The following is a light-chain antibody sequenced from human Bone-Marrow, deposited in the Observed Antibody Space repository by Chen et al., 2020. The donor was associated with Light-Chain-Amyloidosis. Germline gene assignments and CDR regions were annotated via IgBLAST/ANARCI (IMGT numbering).Light chain of an antibody. J-gene: IGLJ1*01. CDR3: GTWDYSLSVFV. V-gene: IGLV1-51*01. CDR2: DND. CDR1: SSNIGKSY. Sequence: QSVLTQPPSVSAAPGQTVTISCSGSSSNIGKSYVSWYQQFPGTAPKLLIYDNDKRPSGIPDRFYGSKSGTSATLGITGLQTGDEADYYCGTWDYSLSVFVFGTGTEVTVL.